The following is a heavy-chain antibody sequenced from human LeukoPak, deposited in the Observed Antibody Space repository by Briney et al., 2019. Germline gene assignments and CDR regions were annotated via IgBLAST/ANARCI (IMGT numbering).Heavy chain of an antibody. CDR1: GYTLTSYG. V-gene: IGHV1-18*01. CDR3: ARDTNYQNYYYYMDV. J-gene: IGHJ6*03. CDR2: ISVYNGNT. Sequence: ASVKVSCKASGYTLTSYGISWVRQAPGQGLEWMGWISVYNGNTNYAQKLQGRVTMTTDTSTSTAYMELRSLRSDDTAVYYCARDTNYQNYYYYMDVWGKGTTVTVSS. D-gene: IGHD2-8*01.